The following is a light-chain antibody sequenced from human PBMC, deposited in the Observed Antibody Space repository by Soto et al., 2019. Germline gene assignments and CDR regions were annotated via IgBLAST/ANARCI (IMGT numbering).Light chain of an antibody. J-gene: IGKJ1*01. CDR3: QHYNSDPWT. V-gene: IGKV1-5*01. Sequence: DIEMTQSPSTLSASVGDRVTITCRASQTISRWLAWYPQRPGKAPKVLIYDASTLESGVPARFSGSGSETQFSLTISSLQPEDSATYYCQHYNSDPWTFGQGTKVEIK. CDR1: QTISRW. CDR2: DAS.